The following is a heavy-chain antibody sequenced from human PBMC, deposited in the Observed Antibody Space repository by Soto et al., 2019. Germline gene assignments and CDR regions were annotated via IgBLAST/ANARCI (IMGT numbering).Heavy chain of an antibody. V-gene: IGHV3-33*01. D-gene: IGHD2-8*01. CDR3: ARAFCTNGVCYYFFDS. CDR2: IYYDGSNR. J-gene: IGHJ4*01. Sequence: GGSLRLSCAASGFTFGTYAMHWVRQAPGKGLEWVAVIYYDGSNRNYGDAVKGRFTISRDNSKSTLYLQMSSLRAEDTAVYYCARAFCTNGVCYYFFDSWGHGTLVTVSS. CDR1: GFTFGTYA.